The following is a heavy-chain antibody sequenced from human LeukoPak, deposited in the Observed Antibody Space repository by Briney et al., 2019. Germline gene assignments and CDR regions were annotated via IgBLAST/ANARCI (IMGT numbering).Heavy chain of an antibody. V-gene: IGHV5-51*01. CDR3: AGAAAGTAIDS. Sequence: GESLKISCKASGYSFSHYWIGWVRQMPGKGLEWMGIIYPGDSDTRYSPSFQGQFTISADKSIRTAYLQWSSLKASDSAIYYCAGAAAGTAIDSWGQGTLVTVSS. CDR1: GYSFSHYW. CDR2: IYPGDSDT. J-gene: IGHJ4*02. D-gene: IGHD6-13*01.